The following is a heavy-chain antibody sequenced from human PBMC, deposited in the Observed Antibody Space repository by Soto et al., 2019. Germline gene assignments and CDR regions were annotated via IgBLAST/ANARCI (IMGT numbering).Heavy chain of an antibody. CDR3: ATPQDYDGCLDS. CDR1: GSTFTRYH. D-gene: IGHD3-22*01. V-gene: IGHV1-3*01. Sequence: QVQFVQSGAEVKKPGASVKVSCKTPGSTFTRYHIHWVRQAPGQRLEWMGWINVGNGNTRYSQKLQGRLTLTRDTPGNTAYLELNSLISEDTAVYFCATPQDYDGCLDSWGQGTLVTVSS. CDR2: INVGNGNT. J-gene: IGHJ4*02.